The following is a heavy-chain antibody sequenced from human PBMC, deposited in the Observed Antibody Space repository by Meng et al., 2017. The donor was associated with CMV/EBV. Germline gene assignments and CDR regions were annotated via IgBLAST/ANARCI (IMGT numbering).Heavy chain of an antibody. D-gene: IGHD6-19*01. CDR3: ARDGIAVAGIDY. V-gene: IGHV3-21*01. J-gene: IGHJ4*02. CDR2: ISKSSDYI. CDR1: GMTFSDYS. Sequence: GESLKISCGASGMTFSDYSMDWLRQAPGKGLEWVSSISKSSDYIYYADSVKGRFTISRDNAQHSLYLQMDSLTAEDTAVYYCARDGIAVAGIDYWGQGTLVTVSS.